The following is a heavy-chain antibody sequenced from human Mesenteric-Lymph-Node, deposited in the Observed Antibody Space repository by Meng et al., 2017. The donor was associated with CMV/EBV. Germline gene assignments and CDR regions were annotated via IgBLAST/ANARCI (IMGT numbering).Heavy chain of an antibody. Sequence: YGISWVRQAPGQGLEWMGWISAYNGNTNYAQKLQGRVTMTTDTSTSTAYMELRSLRSDDTAVYYCARVAESEYYYDSSGYYYAGWFDPWGQGTLVRLL. CDR2: ISAYNGNT. J-gene: IGHJ5*02. CDR3: ARVAESEYYYDSSGYYYAGWFDP. D-gene: IGHD3-22*01. V-gene: IGHV1-18*01. CDR1: YG.